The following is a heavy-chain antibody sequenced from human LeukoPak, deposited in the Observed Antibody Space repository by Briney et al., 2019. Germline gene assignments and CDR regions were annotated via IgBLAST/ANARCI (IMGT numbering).Heavy chain of an antibody. CDR1: GFTFSDYS. CDR3: AREGSNYYDSSGYLPDAFDI. Sequence: GGSLRLSCAASGFTFSDYSMHWVRQAPGKGLNWVAFIRYDGNNKYYADSVKGRFTISRDNAKNSLYLQMNSLRAEDTAVYYCAREGSNYYDSSGYLPDAFDIWGQGTMVTVSS. CDR2: IRYDGNNK. J-gene: IGHJ3*02. D-gene: IGHD3-22*01. V-gene: IGHV3-30*02.